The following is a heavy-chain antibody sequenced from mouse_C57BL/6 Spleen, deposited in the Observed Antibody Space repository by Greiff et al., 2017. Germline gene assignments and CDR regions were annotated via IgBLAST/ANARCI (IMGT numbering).Heavy chain of an antibody. CDR3: ARGDYYGSSLFDY. D-gene: IGHD1-1*01. V-gene: IGHV5-6*02. J-gene: IGHJ2*01. CDR1: GFPFSSHG. CDR2: ISSGGSYT. Sequence: VKSVESGGDLVKPGGFLKLSCAASGFPFSSHGMSWVRPTPYKRLEWVATISSGGSYTYYPDSVKGRFTITRDNAKNTLYRQMSSLKSEDTAMYYCARGDYYGSSLFDYWGQGTTLTVSS.